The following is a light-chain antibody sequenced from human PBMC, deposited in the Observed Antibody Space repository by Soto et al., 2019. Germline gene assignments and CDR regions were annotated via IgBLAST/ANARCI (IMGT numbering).Light chain of an antibody. V-gene: IGLV1-44*01. J-gene: IGLJ1*01. CDR2: RDN. CDR1: GSNIGSNT. CDR3: AAWDDSLNGLYV. Sequence: QSVLTQPPSASGTPGQRVTISCSGSGSNIGSNTVSWYQQLPGTAPKRLMYRDNQRPSGVPDRFSGSKSGTSASLAISGLQSEDEADYYCAAWDDSLNGLYVFGTGTKVTV.